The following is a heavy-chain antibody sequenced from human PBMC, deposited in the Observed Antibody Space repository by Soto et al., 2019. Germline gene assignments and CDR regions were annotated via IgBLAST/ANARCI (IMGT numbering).Heavy chain of an antibody. D-gene: IGHD3-22*01. CDR2: MYHSGST. CDR1: GGSISSGCYY. Sequence: SETLSLTCTVSGGSISSGCYYWSWIRQHPGKGLEWIGYMYHSGSTHYNPSLKSRVTISVDRSKNQFSLKLSSVTAADTAVYYCARAESSSGYYNWFDPWGQGTLVTVSS. CDR3: ARAESSSGYYNWFDP. J-gene: IGHJ5*02. V-gene: IGHV4-30-2*01.